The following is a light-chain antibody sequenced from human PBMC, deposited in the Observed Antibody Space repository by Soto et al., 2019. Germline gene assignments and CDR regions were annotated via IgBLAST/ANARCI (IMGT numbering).Light chain of an antibody. CDR3: QTWGSGIRV. CDR2: LNSDGSH. J-gene: IGLJ3*02. Sequence: QPVLTQSPSASASLGASVKLTCTLSSGHSNYSIAWHQQQPEKGPRYLLKLNSDGSHSTGDGIPDRFSGSSSGAERYLTISRLQSEDEADYYCQTWGSGIRVFGGGTKLTVL. CDR1: SGHSNYS. V-gene: IGLV4-69*01.